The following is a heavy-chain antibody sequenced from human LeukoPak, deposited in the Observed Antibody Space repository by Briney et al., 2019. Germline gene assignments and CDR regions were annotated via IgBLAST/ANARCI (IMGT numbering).Heavy chain of an antibody. CDR1: GFTFSSAW. CDR3: ARVGKNGWDFDH. D-gene: IGHD6-19*01. J-gene: IGHJ4*02. Sequence: PGGSLRLSCAASGFTFSSAWMSWVRQAPGKGLEWVANVNQDGSGKYYVDSVKGRFTISRDNTKNSVYLEMKSLRADDTAVYYCARVGKNGWDFDHWGQGTLVTVSS. V-gene: IGHV3-7*01. CDR2: VNQDGSGK.